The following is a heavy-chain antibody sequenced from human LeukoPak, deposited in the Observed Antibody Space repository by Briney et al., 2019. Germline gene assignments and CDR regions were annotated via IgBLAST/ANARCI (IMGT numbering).Heavy chain of an antibody. D-gene: IGHD6-13*01. CDR2: ISGSGGVT. CDR3: ARTQHLVLRSPLDP. CDR1: RFTFSSYA. V-gene: IGHV3-23*01. J-gene: IGHJ5*02. Sequence: PGGSLRLSCAASRFTFSSYAMSWVRQAPGKGLEWVSAISGSGGVTYYADSVKGRFTISRDNSNNTLYLQMNSLRAEDTAVYYCARTQHLVLRSPLDPWGQGTLVTVSS.